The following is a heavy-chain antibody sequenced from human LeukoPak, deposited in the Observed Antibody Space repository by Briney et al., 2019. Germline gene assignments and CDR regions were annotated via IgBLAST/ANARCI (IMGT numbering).Heavy chain of an antibody. J-gene: IGHJ4*02. CDR1: GGSLSSGDYC. CDR3: AMGSSGQFDY. D-gene: IGHD3-22*01. V-gene: IGHV4-30-4*01. Sequence: SETLSLTCTVSGGSLSSGDYCWSWLRQPPGKGLEWYEYIYYSGSTYYNPPLKSRVTISVDTSKHQFSLELSSVTAADTAVYYCAMGSSGQFDYWGQGTLVTVSS. CDR2: IYYSGST.